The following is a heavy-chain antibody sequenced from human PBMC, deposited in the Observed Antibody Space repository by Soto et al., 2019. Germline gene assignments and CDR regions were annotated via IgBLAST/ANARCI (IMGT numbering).Heavy chain of an antibody. CDR1: GGSFSGYY. V-gene: IGHV4-34*01. CDR3: ARVLDRDTVIVPAAILPDY. CDR2: INHSGST. Sequence: QVQLQQWGAGLLKPSETLSLTCAVYGGSFSGYYWSWIRQPPGKGLEWIGEINHSGSTNYNPSLKSRVTISVDTSKNQFSLKLSSVTAADTAVYYCARVLDRDTVIVPAAILPDYWGQGTLVTVSS. D-gene: IGHD2-2*01. J-gene: IGHJ4*02.